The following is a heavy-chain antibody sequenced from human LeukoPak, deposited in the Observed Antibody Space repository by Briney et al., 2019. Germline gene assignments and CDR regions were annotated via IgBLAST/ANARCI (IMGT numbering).Heavy chain of an antibody. Sequence: ASVKVSCKASGGTFISYAISWVRQAPGQGLEWRGGIIPIFGTANYAQKFQGRVTITADESTSPAYTELSSLRSEDTAVYYCARGPRYGDYLDYWGQGTLVTVSS. CDR2: IIPIFGTA. J-gene: IGHJ4*02. D-gene: IGHD4-17*01. CDR1: GGTFISYA. V-gene: IGHV1-69*13. CDR3: ARGPRYGDYLDY.